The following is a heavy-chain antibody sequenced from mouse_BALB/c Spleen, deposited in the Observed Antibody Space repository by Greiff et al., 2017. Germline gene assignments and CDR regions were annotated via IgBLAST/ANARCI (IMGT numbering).Heavy chain of an antibody. J-gene: IGHJ4*01. CDR1: GYSITSDYA. CDR3: ARGGISIYDGYYYAMDY. CDR2: ISYSGST. D-gene: IGHD2-3*01. Sequence: EVKLMESGPGLVKPSQSLSLTCTVTGYSITSDYAWNWIRQFPGNKLEWMGYISYSGSTSYNPSLKSRISITRDTSKNQFFLQLNSVTTEDTATYYCARGGISIYDGYYYAMDYWGQGTSVTVSS. V-gene: IGHV3-2*02.